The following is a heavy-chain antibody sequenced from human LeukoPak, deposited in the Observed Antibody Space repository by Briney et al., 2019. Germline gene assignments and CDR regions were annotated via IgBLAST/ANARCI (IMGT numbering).Heavy chain of an antibody. CDR3: ARDQAAFDI. CDR1: EFTFSSYW. Sequence: GGSLRLSCVASEFTFSSYWMHWVRQAPGKGLVWVSRINGDGSGTTYADSVKGRFTISRDNAKNSLYLQINSLRAEDTAVYYCARDQAAFDIWGQGTMVTVSS. J-gene: IGHJ3*02. V-gene: IGHV3-74*03. CDR2: INGDGSGT.